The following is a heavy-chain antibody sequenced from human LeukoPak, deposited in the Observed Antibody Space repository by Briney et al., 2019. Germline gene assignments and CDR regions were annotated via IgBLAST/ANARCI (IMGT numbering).Heavy chain of an antibody. V-gene: IGHV1-2*02. D-gene: IGHD3-3*01. Sequence: ASVKVSCKASGYTFTGYYMHWVRQAPGQGLEWMGWINPNSGGTNYAQKFQGRVTMTRDMSISTAYTELSRLRSDDTAVYYCARVNPLYDFWSGYHDYWGQGTLVTVSS. CDR1: GYTFTGYY. CDR3: ARVNPLYDFWSGYHDY. CDR2: INPNSGGT. J-gene: IGHJ4*02.